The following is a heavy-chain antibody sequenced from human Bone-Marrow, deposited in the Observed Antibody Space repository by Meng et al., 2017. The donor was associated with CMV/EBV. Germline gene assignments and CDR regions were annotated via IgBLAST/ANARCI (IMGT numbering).Heavy chain of an antibody. CDR2: IIPIFGTA. CDR1: GGTFSSYA. V-gene: IGHV1-69*05. Sequence: SVKVSCKASGGTFSSYAISWVRQAPGQGLEWMGGIIPIFGTANYAQKLQGRVTMTTDTSTSTAYMELRSLRSDDTAVYYCARDPLVAVHPVPGDLYYYYGMDVWGQGTTVTVSS. D-gene: IGHD5-12*01. J-gene: IGHJ6*02. CDR3: ARDPLVAVHPVPGDLYYYYGMDV.